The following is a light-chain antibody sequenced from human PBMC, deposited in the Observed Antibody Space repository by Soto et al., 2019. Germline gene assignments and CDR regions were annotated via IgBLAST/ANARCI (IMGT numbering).Light chain of an antibody. Sequence: ETVLTQSPATLSLSPGERATLSCRASQSVSSYLAWYQQKPGQAPRLLIYDASNRATGIPARFSGSGSGTDFTLTISSLEPEDFAVYYCQQRSNWWTFGQGTKVDSK. CDR3: QQRSNWWT. J-gene: IGKJ1*01. V-gene: IGKV3-11*01. CDR1: QSVSSY. CDR2: DAS.